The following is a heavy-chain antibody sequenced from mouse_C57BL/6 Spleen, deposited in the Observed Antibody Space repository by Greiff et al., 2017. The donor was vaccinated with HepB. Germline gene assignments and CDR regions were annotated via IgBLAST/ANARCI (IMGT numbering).Heavy chain of an antibody. V-gene: IGHV14-1*01. Sequence: VQLQQSGAELVRPGASVKLSCTASGFNIKDYYMHWVKQRPEQGLEWIGRIDPEDGDTEYAPKFQGKATMTADTSSNTAYLQLSSLTSEDTAVYYWTTRGVYDGYYVDFDVWGTGTTVTVSS. CDR2: IDPEDGDT. CDR3: TTRGVYDGYYVDFDV. J-gene: IGHJ1*03. CDR1: GFNIKDYY. D-gene: IGHD2-3*01.